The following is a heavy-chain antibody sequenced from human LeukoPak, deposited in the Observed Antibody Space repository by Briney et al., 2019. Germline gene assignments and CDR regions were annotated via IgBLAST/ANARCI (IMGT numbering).Heavy chain of an antibody. CDR2: IYSSGST. J-gene: IGHJ5*02. Sequence: SETLSLTCNVSGGSIRGYDWSWIRQPPGKGLEWIGYIYSSGSTNYNPSLKSRVTISVDTSKNQFSLKLSSVTAADTAVYYCARDLVRGVIKGNWFDPWGRGTLVTVSS. D-gene: IGHD3-10*01. V-gene: IGHV4-59*12. CDR3: ARDLVRGVIKGNWFDP. CDR1: GGSIRGYD.